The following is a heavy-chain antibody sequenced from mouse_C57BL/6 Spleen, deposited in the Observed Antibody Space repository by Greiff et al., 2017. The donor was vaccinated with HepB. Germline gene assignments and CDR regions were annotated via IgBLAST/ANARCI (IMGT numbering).Heavy chain of an antibody. CDR3: ARRGGMITTRWYFDV. V-gene: IGHV5-2*01. J-gene: IGHJ1*03. D-gene: IGHD2-4*01. CDR1: EYEFPSHD. CDR2: INSDGGST. Sequence: DVQLVESGGGLVQPGESLKLSCESNEYEFPSHDMSWVRKTPEKRLELVAAINSDGGSTYYPDTMERRFIISRDNTKKTLYLQMSSLRSEDTALYYCARRGGMITTRWYFDVWGTGTTVTVSS.